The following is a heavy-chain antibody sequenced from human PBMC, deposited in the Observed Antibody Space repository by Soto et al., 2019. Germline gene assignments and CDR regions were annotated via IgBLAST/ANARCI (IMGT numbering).Heavy chain of an antibody. V-gene: IGHV3-11*06. Sequence: GGSLRLSCAASGFTFSDYYMSWIRQAPGKGLEWVSYISSSSSFTKYADSVKGRFTMSRDNAKNTLYLQMNSLRVEDTAVYYCVSAASRIFFFDYWGQGSLVTVSS. CDR1: GFTFSDYY. CDR3: VSAASRIFFFDY. D-gene: IGHD1-20*01. J-gene: IGHJ4*02. CDR2: ISSSSSFT.